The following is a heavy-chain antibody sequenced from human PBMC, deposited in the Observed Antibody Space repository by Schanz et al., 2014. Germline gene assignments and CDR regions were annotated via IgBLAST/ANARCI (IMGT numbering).Heavy chain of an antibody. CDR3: ASAGAGYSSSWDFDY. Sequence: QVQLVQSGAEVKKPGSSVKVSCKASGGTFSTYTISWVRQAPGQGLEWMGRIIPILGIANYAQKFQGRVTITADKSTFTAYMDVSSLRAEDTDVYDCASAGAGYSSSWDFDYWGQGTLVTVSS. CDR2: IIPILGIA. D-gene: IGHD6-13*01. V-gene: IGHV1-69*02. CDR1: GGTFSTYT. J-gene: IGHJ4*02.